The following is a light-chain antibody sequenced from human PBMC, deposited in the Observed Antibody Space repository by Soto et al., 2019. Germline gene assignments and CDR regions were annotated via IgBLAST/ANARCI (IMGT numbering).Light chain of an antibody. J-gene: IGKJ1*01. V-gene: IGKV2-24*01. Sequence: DIVMTQTPLSSPVTLGQPASISCRSSQSLVHSDGNTYLSWLHQRPGQPPRLLIHKISNRFSVVPDRFSGNGAGTDLTLKINTVEAEDVGVSSCMQGTPSPWTFGQGTKVEIK. CDR3: MQGTPSPWT. CDR2: KIS. CDR1: QSLVHSDGNTY.